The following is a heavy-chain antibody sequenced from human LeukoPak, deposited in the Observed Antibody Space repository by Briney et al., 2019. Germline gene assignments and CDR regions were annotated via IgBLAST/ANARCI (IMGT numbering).Heavy chain of an antibody. V-gene: IGHV4-31*03. D-gene: IGHD3-22*01. CDR1: GGSIRSDGYY. CDR3: ARISFYYDSSGYFDY. Sequence: ASDTLSLTCTGSGGSIRSDGYYWSWIRQHPGKGLEWIGYIYYSGSTYYNPSLKSRVAISVDTSKNQFSLKLSSVTAADTAVYYCARISFYYDSSGYFDYWGQGTLVTVSS. CDR2: IYYSGST. J-gene: IGHJ4*02.